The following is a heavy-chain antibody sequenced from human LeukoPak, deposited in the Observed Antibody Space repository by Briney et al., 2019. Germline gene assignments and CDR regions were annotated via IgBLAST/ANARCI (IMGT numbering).Heavy chain of an antibody. CDR2: IYNSGST. J-gene: IGHJ4*02. V-gene: IGHV4-31*03. CDR3: AASSGVTLGRF. Sequence: SETLSLTCTVSGGSISSGGYYWSWIRQHPGKGLEWIGNIYNSGSTFYTPSLKSRATMSVDTSMNQVSLKLSSLTAADTAVYYCAASSGVTLGRFWGQGTLVTVSS. CDR1: GGSISSGGYY. D-gene: IGHD3-16*01.